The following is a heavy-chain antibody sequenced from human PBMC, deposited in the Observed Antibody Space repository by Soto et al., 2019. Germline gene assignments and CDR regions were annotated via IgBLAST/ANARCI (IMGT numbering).Heavy chain of an antibody. J-gene: IGHJ6*02. Sequence: ASVKVSCKASGGTFSSYAMSWVRQAPGQGLEGMGGIIPIFGTANYAQKFQGRVTITADESTSTAYMELSSLRSEDTAVYYCARDSPNYDSSGYTASYYGMDVWGPGSTVTVS. V-gene: IGHV1-69*13. CDR1: GGTFSSYA. CDR2: IIPIFGTA. CDR3: ARDSPNYDSSGYTASYYGMDV. D-gene: IGHD3-22*01.